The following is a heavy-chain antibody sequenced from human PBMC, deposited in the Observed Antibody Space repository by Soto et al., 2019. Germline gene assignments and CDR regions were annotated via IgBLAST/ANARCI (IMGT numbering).Heavy chain of an antibody. CDR3: ARGRDSSGWYRGRWFDP. V-gene: IGHV4-34*01. CDR1: GGSFSGYY. D-gene: IGHD6-19*01. Sequence: SETLSLTCAVYGGSFSGYYWSWIRQPPGKGLEWIGEINHSGSTNYNPSLKRRVTISVDTSKNQFSLKLSSVTAADTAVYYCARGRDSSGWYRGRWFDPWGQGTLVT. CDR2: INHSGST. J-gene: IGHJ5*02.